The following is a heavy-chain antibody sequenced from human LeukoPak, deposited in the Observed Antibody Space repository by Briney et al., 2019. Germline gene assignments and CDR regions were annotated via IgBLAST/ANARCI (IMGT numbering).Heavy chain of an antibody. D-gene: IGHD3-9*01. J-gene: IGHJ4*02. CDR1: GFSFSTFG. CDR3: ARDSLYDDTGYYQYFDY. Sequence: GGSLRLSCAASGFSFSTFGMHWVRQAPGKGLEWVAMIWYDASGQHYADSVKGRFTISRDTSKNTLYLQMNSLRAEDTAVYFCARDSLYDDTGYYQYFDYWGQGTLVTVSS. V-gene: IGHV3-33*01. CDR2: IWYDASGQ.